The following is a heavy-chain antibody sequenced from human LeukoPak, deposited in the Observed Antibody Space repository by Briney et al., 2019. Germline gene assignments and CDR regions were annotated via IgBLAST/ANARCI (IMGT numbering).Heavy chain of an antibody. J-gene: IGHJ3*02. CDR1: GGSISSYY. CDR3: ARQQGSSWPRGAFDI. V-gene: IGHV4-4*07. CDR2: IYTSGST. D-gene: IGHD6-13*01. Sequence: PSETLSLTCTVSGGSISSYYWSWLRQPAGKGLEWIGRIYTSGSTNYNPSLNSRVTMSVATSKNQFSLKLSSVTAADTAVYYCARQQGSSWPRGAFDIWGQGTMVTVSS.